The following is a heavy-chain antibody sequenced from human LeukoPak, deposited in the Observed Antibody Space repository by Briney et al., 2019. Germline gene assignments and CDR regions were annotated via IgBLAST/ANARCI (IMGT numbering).Heavy chain of an antibody. CDR3: ARDVGYYRSSTSCYSANWFDP. J-gene: IGHJ5*02. V-gene: IGHV1-2*06. D-gene: IGHD2-2*01. Sequence: GASVKVSCKASGYTFTGYYMHWVRQAPGQGLEWMGRINPNSGGTNYAQKFQGRVTMTRDTSISTAYMELSRLRSDDTAVYYCARDVGYYRSSTSCYSANWFDPWGQGTLVTVSS. CDR1: GYTFTGYY. CDR2: INPNSGGT.